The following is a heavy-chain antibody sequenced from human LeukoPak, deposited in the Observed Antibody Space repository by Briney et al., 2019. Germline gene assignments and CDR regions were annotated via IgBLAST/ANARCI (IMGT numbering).Heavy chain of an antibody. Sequence: GGSLRLSCVASGSTFSSHTMNWVRQAPGKGLEWVSGISGSGDSTYYADSVKGRFIISRDNSKNTLYLQMNSLRAEDTAIYYCAKVLVGDDYGDYVFDYWGQGTLVTVSS. J-gene: IGHJ4*02. CDR1: GSTFSSHT. CDR2: ISGSGDST. CDR3: AKVLVGDDYGDYVFDY. V-gene: IGHV3-23*01. D-gene: IGHD4-17*01.